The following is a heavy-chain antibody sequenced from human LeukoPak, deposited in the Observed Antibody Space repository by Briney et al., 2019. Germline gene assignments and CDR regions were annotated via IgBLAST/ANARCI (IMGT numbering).Heavy chain of an antibody. CDR1: GGSISSSSYS. V-gene: IGHV4-39*01. Sequence: SETLSLTCTVSGGSISSSSYSWGWIRQPPGKGLEWIGSIYYSGSTYYNPSLKSRVTISVDTSKNKFSLKLSSVTAADTAVYYCAPFTYGDYVQHWGQGTLVTVSS. CDR2: IYYSGST. J-gene: IGHJ1*01. D-gene: IGHD4-17*01. CDR3: APFTYGDYVQH.